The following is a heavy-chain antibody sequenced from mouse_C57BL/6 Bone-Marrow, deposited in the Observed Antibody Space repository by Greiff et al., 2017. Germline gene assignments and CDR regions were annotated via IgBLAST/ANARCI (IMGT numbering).Heavy chain of an antibody. CDR1: GYTFTSYW. Sequence: QVQLQQPGAELVMPGASVKLSCKASGYTFTSYWMHWVKQRPGQGLEWIGEIDPSDSYTNYNQKFKGKSTLTVDKSSSTAYMQLSSLTSEDSAVXYGAREGGLFLGGYFDVWGTGTTVTVSS. D-gene: IGHD1-1*01. CDR2: IDPSDSYT. J-gene: IGHJ1*03. CDR3: AREGGLFLGGYFDV. V-gene: IGHV1-69*01.